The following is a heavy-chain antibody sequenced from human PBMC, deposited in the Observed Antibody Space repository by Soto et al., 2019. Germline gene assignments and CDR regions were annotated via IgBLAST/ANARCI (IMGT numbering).Heavy chain of an antibody. CDR1: GYSISSGYY. Sequence: SETLSLTCAVSGYSISSGYYWGWIRQPPGKGLEWIGSIYHSGSTYYNPSLKSRVTISVDTSKNQFSLKLSSVTAADTAVYYCARGADSGGYYYYYGMDVWRQGTTVTVSS. V-gene: IGHV4-38-2*01. CDR3: ARGADSGGYYYYYGMDV. D-gene: IGHD1-26*01. CDR2: IYHSGST. J-gene: IGHJ6*02.